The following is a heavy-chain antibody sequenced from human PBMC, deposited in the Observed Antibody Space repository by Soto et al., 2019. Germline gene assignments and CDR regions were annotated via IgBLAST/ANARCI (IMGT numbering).Heavy chain of an antibody. D-gene: IGHD3-16*01. CDR1: GGSISSGGYY. CDR3: ARDGFLGDSSYFDY. CDR2: IYYSGST. Sequence: SETLSLTCTVSGGSISSGGYYWSWIRQHPGKGLEWIGYIYYSGSTYYNPSLKSRVTISVDTSKNQFSLKLSSVTAADTAVYYCARDGFLGDSSYFDYWGQGTLVTVSS. V-gene: IGHV4-31*03. J-gene: IGHJ4*02.